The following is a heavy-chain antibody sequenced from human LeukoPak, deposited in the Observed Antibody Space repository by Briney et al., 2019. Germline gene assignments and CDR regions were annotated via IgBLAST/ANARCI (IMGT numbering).Heavy chain of an antibody. J-gene: IGHJ4*02. CDR1: GYTLTQLS. V-gene: IGHV1-24*01. D-gene: IGHD6-25*01. Sequence: ASVKVSFQVTGYTLTQLSRHWLRTAPGKGLEWMGGFDPEDGETIYAQKFQGRVTMTEDTSTDTAYMELSSLRSEDTAVYYCATGAAGIGDYWGQGTLVTVSS. CDR3: ATGAAGIGDY. CDR2: FDPEDGET.